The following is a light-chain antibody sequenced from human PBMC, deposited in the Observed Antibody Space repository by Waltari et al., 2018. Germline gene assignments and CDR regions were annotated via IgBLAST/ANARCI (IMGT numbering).Light chain of an antibody. J-gene: IGKJ1*01. V-gene: IGKV3-20*01. Sequence: EIALTQSPGTLSLSPGERATLSCRASQNVGGSFAWYQQKPGQAPRLLIYGASSRATGSPDRFSGSGSGTDFSLTISRLEPDDFAVYYCQHYVRLPATFGQGTKVEIK. CDR1: QNVGGS. CDR2: GAS. CDR3: QHYVRLPAT.